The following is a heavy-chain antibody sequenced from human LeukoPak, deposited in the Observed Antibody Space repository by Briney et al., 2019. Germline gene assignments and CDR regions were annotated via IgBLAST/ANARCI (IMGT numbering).Heavy chain of an antibody. V-gene: IGHV5-51*01. CDR1: GYNSSNFW. J-gene: IGHJ4*02. CDR2: IYPGDSDT. Sequence: GDSLKICCEGGGYNSSNFWIGWVRQIPGKGLEWMGSIYPGDSDTSYSPSFPGQVTISADKSTPTAYLQRSSLTASDTAMYFCASPADATCWGQGTPVIVSS. CDR3: ASPADATC. D-gene: IGHD1-26*01.